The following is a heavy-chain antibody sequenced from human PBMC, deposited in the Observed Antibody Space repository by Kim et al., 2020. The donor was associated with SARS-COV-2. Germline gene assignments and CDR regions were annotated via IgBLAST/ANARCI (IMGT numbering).Heavy chain of an antibody. V-gene: IGHV1-69*13. J-gene: IGHJ1*01. CDR3: ASSYYYGSGSDFEYFQH. D-gene: IGHD3-10*01. Sequence: SVKVSCKASGGTFSSYAISWVRQAPGQGLEWMGGIIPIFGTANYAQKFQGRVTITADESTSTAYMELSSLRSEDTAVYYCASSYYYGSGSDFEYFQHWGQGTLVTVSS. CDR1: GGTFSSYA. CDR2: IIPIFGTA.